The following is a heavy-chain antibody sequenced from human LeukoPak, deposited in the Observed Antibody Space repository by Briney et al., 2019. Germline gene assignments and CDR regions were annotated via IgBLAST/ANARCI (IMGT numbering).Heavy chain of an antibody. CDR1: GFIFSSYS. CDR3: ARTSHYVDIAATIPYGIYYFDY. Sequence: GGSLRLSCAASGFIFSSYSMSWVRQAPGKGLEWVSSISTSSSYIYYADSVKGRFTISRDNAKNSLYLQMNSLRAEDTAMYYCARTSHYVDIAATIPYGIYYFDYWGQGTLVTVSS. V-gene: IGHV3-21*01. CDR2: ISTSSSYI. J-gene: IGHJ4*02. D-gene: IGHD5-12*01.